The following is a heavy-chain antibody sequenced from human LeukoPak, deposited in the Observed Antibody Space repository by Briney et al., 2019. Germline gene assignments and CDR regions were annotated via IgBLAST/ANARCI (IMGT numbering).Heavy chain of an antibody. CDR2: INPSGGST. D-gene: IGHD2-8*02. J-gene: IGHJ4*02. CDR3: ASLGGVRVAWGGFDY. CDR1: GYTFTSHY. Sequence: ASVKVSCKASGYTFTSHYMNWVRQAPGQGLEWMGIINPSGGSTSYAQKFQGRVTMTRDTSTSTVYMELSSLRSEDTAVYYCASLGGVRVAWGGFDYWGQGTLVIVSS. V-gene: IGHV1-46*01.